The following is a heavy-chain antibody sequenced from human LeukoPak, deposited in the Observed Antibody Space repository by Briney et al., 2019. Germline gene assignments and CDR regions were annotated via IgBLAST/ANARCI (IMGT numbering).Heavy chain of an antibody. V-gene: IGHV4-61*09. J-gene: IGHJ5*02. D-gene: IGHD6-6*01. CDR3: ARSRRTAVFGP. Sequence: SETLSLTCTVSGGSISSGSYYWSWIRQPAGKGLEWIGHIYTSGSTNYNPSLRSRVTISVDTSKNQFSLKLTSVTAADTAVYYCARSRRTAVFGPWGQGILVTVSS. CDR2: IYTSGST. CDR1: GGSISSGSYY.